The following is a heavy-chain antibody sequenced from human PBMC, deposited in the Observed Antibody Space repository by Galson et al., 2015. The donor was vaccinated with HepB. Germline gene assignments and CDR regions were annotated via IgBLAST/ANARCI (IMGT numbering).Heavy chain of an antibody. CDR3: ARESHIVGATARDSDY. D-gene: IGHD1-26*01. V-gene: IGHV6-1*01. Sequence: CAISGDSVSSNSAAWNWIRQSPSRGLEWLGRTYYRSKWYNDYAVSVKSRITINPDTSKNQFSLQLNSVTPEDTAVYYCARESHIVGATARDSDYWGQGTLVTVSS. CDR1: GDSVSSNSAA. CDR2: TYYRSKWYN. J-gene: IGHJ4*02.